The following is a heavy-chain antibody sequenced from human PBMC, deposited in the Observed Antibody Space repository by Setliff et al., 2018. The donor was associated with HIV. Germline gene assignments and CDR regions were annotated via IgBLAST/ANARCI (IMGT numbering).Heavy chain of an antibody. CDR2: IKSKINGGTT. CDR1: GFSFSDAW. J-gene: IGHJ4*02. V-gene: IGHV3-15*07. D-gene: IGHD3-16*02. Sequence: GGSLRLSCAASGFSFSDAWMKWVRQAPGKGLEWVGRIKSKINGGTTDHAAPLKGRFTISRDDSKNTLYLQMNSLKTEDTAVYYCTTFRIGGSYRKTLDYWGQGTLVTVSS. CDR3: TTFRIGGSYRKTLDY.